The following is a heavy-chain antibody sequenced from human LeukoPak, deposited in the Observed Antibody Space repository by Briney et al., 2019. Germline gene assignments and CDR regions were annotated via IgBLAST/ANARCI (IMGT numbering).Heavy chain of an antibody. CDR3: ARDSLVGFDP. D-gene: IGHD2-15*01. V-gene: IGHV4-34*01. CDR2: INHSGST. J-gene: IGHJ5*02. CDR1: GGSFSGYY. Sequence: SETLSLTCAVYGGSFSGYYWSWIRQPPGKGLEWIGEINHSGSTNYNPSLKSRVTISVDTSKNQFSLKLSSVTAADTAVYYCARDSLVGFDPWGQGTLVTVSS.